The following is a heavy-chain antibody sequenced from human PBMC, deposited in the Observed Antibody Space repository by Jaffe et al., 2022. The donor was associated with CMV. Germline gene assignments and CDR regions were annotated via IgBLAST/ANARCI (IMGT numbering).Heavy chain of an antibody. CDR3: ARHFIFGGYYYEESRACLDY. CDR2: IYYSGST. CDR1: GGSISSSSYY. V-gene: IGHV4-39*01. J-gene: IGHJ4*02. D-gene: IGHD3-22*01. Sequence: QLQLQESGPGLVKPSETLSLTCTVSGGSISSSSYYWGWIRQPPGKGLEWIGSIYYSGSTYYNPSLKSRVTISVDTSKNQFSLKLSSVTAADTAVYYCARHFIFGGYYYEESRACLDYWGQGTLVTVSS.